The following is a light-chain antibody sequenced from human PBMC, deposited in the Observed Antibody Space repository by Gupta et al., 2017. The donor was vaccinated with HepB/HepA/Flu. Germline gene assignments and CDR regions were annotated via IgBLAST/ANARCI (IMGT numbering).Light chain of an antibody. CDR3: QQSVA. V-gene: IGKV3-20*01. CDR1: QSVSSSY. Sequence: EIVLTQSPGTLSLSPGERATLSCRASQSVSSSYLAWYQQKPGQAPRLLIYGASSRATGIQDRFSGSGSGTDFTRTISRLEPEDFAGYYCQQSVAFGGGTKVGIK. CDR2: GAS. J-gene: IGKJ4*01.